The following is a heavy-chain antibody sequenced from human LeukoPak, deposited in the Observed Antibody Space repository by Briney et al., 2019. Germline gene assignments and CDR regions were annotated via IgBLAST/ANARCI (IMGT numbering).Heavy chain of an antibody. Sequence: ASVKVSCKASGYTFTSYGISWVRQAPGQGLEWMGWISAYNGNTNYAQKLQGRVTMATDTSTSTAYMELRSLRSDDTAVYYCARDNDYVWGSYRYPLDYWGRGTLVTVSS. CDR2: ISAYNGNT. CDR3: ARDNDYVWGSYRYPLDY. CDR1: GYTFTSYG. V-gene: IGHV1-18*01. J-gene: IGHJ4*02. D-gene: IGHD3-16*02.